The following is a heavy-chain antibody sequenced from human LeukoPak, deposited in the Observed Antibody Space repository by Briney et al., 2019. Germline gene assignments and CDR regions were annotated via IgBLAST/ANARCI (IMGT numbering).Heavy chain of an antibody. D-gene: IGHD1-1*01. CDR2: FDPENAKT. CDR3: VIMSHTVVPTARIYYYMDI. CDR1: GYILTELS. Sequence: ASVKVSSKVSGYILTELSIHWVRQAPGKGLEWMGSFDPENAKTMSAQTFQGRVTMTEDTSTDTAYMELRSLRSDDTAIYYCVIMSHTVVPTARIYYYMDIWGTGTTVIVSS. V-gene: IGHV1-24*01. J-gene: IGHJ6*03.